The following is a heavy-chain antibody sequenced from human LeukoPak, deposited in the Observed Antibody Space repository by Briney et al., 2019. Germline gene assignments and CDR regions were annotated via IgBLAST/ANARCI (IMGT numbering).Heavy chain of an antibody. D-gene: IGHD3-22*01. V-gene: IGHV4-59*08. J-gene: IGHJ3*02. CDR3: ASSYYYDSSRRGAFDI. CDR2: VYYSGST. CDR1: GGSVSGNSPSSYY. Sequence: PSETLSLTCTVSGGSVSGNSPSSYYWSWIRQPPGRGLEYIGHVYYSGSTNYNPSLKSRVTISVDTSKNQFSLKLSSVTAADTAVYYCASSYYYDSSRRGAFDIWGQGTMVTVSS.